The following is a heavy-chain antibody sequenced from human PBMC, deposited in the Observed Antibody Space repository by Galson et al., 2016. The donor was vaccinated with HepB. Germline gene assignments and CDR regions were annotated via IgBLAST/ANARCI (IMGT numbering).Heavy chain of an antibody. CDR3: ARVATGDHNWVDP. D-gene: IGHD2-21*02. Sequence: YYMNWIRQSPGKGPEWIGYTYYNGNTFYNPSLESRVTISLDTSKNLFSLNLTSVSGAYTAVYFCARVATGDHNWVDPWGQGTLIIVSS. V-gene: IGHV4-30-4*08. J-gene: IGHJ5*02. CDR1: YY. CDR2: TYYNGNT.